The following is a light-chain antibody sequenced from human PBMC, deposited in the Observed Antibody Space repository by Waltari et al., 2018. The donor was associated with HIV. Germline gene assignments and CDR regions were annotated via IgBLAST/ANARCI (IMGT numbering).Light chain of an antibody. CDR3: QSYDSSLRGYV. CDR2: GNN. J-gene: IGLJ1*01. V-gene: IGLV1-40*01. CDR1: SSNIGAAYH. Sequence: QSVLTQPPSVSGAPGQRVTISCTGSSSNIGAAYHVHWYQHLPGTAPKLLIYGNNNRPSGVPDRVSGSKSGTSASLAITGLQAEDEADYYCQSYDSSLRGYVFGTGTKVTVL.